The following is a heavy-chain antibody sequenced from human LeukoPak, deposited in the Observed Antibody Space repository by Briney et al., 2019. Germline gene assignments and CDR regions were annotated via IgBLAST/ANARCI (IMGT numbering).Heavy chain of an antibody. CDR3: GKDFNYYGSGSIDY. CDR1: GFTFSSYG. D-gene: IGHD3-10*01. CDR2: ISYDGSNK. J-gene: IGHJ4*02. Sequence: GGSLRLSCAASGFTFSSYGMHWVRQAPGKGLEWVGVISYDGSNKYYADSVKGRFTISRDNSKNTLYLQMNSLRAEDTAVYYCGKDFNYYGSGSIDYWGQGTLVTVSS. V-gene: IGHV3-30*18.